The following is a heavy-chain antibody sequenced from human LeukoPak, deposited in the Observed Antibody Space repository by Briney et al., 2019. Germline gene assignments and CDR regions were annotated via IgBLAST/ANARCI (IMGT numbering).Heavy chain of an antibody. V-gene: IGHV1-58*02. CDR3: AAGTPNIVAHDAFDI. Sequence: TSVKVSCKASVFTFTSSAMQWVRQARGQRLEWIGWIVVGSGNTNYAQKFQESVTITRDMSTSTAYMELSSLRSEDTAVYYCAAGTPNIVAHDAFDIWGQGTMVTVSS. D-gene: IGHD5-12*01. CDR1: VFTFTSSA. CDR2: IVVGSGNT. J-gene: IGHJ3*02.